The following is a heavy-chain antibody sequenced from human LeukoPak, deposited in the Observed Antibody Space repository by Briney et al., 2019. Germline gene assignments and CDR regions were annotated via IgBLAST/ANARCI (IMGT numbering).Heavy chain of an antibody. CDR3: AKDVRYCSGGSCYKWDWFDP. CDR2: ISGSGGST. CDR1: GFTFSSYA. J-gene: IGHJ5*02. D-gene: IGHD2-15*01. Sequence: GGSLRLSCAASGFTFSSYAISWVRQAPGKGLEWVSAISGSGGSTYYADSVKGRFTISRDNSKNTLYLQMNSLRAEDTAVYYCAKDVRYCSGGSCYKWDWFDPWGQGTLVTVSS. V-gene: IGHV3-23*01.